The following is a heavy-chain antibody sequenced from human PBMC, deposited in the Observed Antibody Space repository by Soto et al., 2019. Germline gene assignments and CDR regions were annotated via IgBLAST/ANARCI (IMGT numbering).Heavy chain of an antibody. CDR3: ASRFSSSWSALDY. CDR1: GFTFSSYA. Sequence: GGSLRLSCAASGFTFSSYAMSWVRQAPGKGLEWVSIIYSGDSTYYADSVKGRFTISRDNSKNTLYLQMNSLRAEDTAVYYCASRFSSSWSALDYWGQGTLVTVS. CDR2: IYSGDST. D-gene: IGHD6-13*01. V-gene: IGHV3-53*01. J-gene: IGHJ4*02.